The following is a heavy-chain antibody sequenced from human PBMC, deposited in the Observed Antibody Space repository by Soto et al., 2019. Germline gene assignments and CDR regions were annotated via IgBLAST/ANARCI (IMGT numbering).Heavy chain of an antibody. D-gene: IGHD3-22*01. V-gene: IGHV3-23*01. CDR2: ISGSGGST. CDR1: GFTFSSYA. Sequence: GGSLRLSCAASGFTFSSYAMSWVRQAPGKGLEWVSAISGSGGSTYYADSVKGRFTTSRDNSKNTLYLQMNSLRAEDTAVYYCAKIGRNYYDSSGYDNWFDPWGQGTLVTVSS. J-gene: IGHJ5*02. CDR3: AKIGRNYYDSSGYDNWFDP.